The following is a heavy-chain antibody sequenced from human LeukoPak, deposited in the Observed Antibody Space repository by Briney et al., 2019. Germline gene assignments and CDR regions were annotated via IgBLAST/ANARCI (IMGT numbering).Heavy chain of an antibody. D-gene: IGHD5/OR15-5a*01. Sequence: SETLSLTCTVSGGSISSGSYYWSWIRQPAGKGLEWIGRIYTSGSTNYNPSLKRRVTISVDTTKNQFSLKLISVTAADTAVYYCARESWVYPGDDWGQGTLVTVSS. J-gene: IGHJ4*02. V-gene: IGHV4-61*02. CDR3: ARESWVYPGDD. CDR1: GGSISSGSYY. CDR2: IYTSGST.